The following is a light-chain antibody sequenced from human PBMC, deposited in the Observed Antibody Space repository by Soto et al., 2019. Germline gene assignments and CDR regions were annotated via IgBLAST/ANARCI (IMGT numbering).Light chain of an antibody. CDR2: GAS. V-gene: IGKV3-15*01. CDR3: QQYNNRPIT. Sequence: EIVMTQSPATLSVSPGERATLSCRASQSVSSNLAWYQQKPGQAPRLLIYGASTRTTGIPARFSGSGSGTEFTLTISGLQSEDFAVYYCQQYNNRPITFGQGTRLEIK. J-gene: IGKJ5*01. CDR1: QSVSSN.